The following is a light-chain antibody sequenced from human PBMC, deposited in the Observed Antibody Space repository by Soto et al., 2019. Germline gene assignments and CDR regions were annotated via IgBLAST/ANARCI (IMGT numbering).Light chain of an antibody. J-gene: IGKJ5*01. V-gene: IGKV1-5*03. CDR3: QQLNSYPQT. CDR2: KAS. CDR1: QSISSW. Sequence: DIQMTQSPSTLSASVGDRVTITCRASQSISSWLAWYQQKPGKAPKLLIYKASSLESGVPSRFSGSGSGTEITLTISSLQPEDFATYYCQQLNSYPQTFGQGTRLEIK.